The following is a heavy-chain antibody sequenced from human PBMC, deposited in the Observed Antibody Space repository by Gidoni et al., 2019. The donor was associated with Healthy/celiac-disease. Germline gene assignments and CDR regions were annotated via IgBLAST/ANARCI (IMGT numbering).Heavy chain of an antibody. CDR1: GFTFSSYC. J-gene: IGHJ6*02. CDR2: ISYDGSNK. CDR3: AKDGVVVVVGYYYGMDV. V-gene: IGHV3-30*18. D-gene: IGHD2-15*01. Sequence: QVQLVESGGGVVQPGRSLRLSCAASGFTFSSYCMHWVRQAPGQGLEWVAVISYDGSNKYYADSVKGRFTISRDNSKNTLYLQMNRLRAEDTAVYYCAKDGVVVVVGYYYGMDVWGQGTTVTVSS.